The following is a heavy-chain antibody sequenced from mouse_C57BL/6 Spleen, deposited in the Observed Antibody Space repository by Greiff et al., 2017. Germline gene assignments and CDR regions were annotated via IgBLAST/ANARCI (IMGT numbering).Heavy chain of an antibody. Sequence: QVQLKQSGPELVKPGASVTISCKASGYAFSSSWMNWVKQRPGKGLEWSGRISPGDGDTNYNGKFKGKDTLTADKSASTAYMQLSSLTSEYSAVYVCSRIYYDYDGYYAMDYWGQGTSVTVSS. CDR1: GYAFSSSW. V-gene: IGHV1-82*01. D-gene: IGHD2-4*01. CDR3: SRIYYDYDGYYAMDY. CDR2: ISPGDGDT. J-gene: IGHJ4*01.